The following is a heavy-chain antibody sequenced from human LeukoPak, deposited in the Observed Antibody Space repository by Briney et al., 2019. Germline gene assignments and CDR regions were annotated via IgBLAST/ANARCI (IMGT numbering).Heavy chain of an antibody. CDR2: IYYSGNT. D-gene: IGHD1-14*01. J-gene: IGHJ4*02. CDR1: GFTFSSYE. V-gene: IGHV4-39*01. Sequence: RTGGSLRLSCAASGFTFSSYEMNWVRQAPGKGLEWIGSIYYSGNTYYNPSLKSRVTISVDTSKDQFSLKLSSVTAADTAVYYCARHGNGYNNALEGTFAYWGQGTLVTVSS. CDR3: ARHGNGYNNALEGTFAY.